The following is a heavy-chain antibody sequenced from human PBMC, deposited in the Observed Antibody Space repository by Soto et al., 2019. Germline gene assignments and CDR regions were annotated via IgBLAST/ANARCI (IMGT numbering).Heavy chain of an antibody. CDR3: ARRGYCSSTSCPGIDY. CDR1: GGSISSYY. D-gene: IGHD2-2*01. V-gene: IGHV4-59*08. CDR2: IYYSGST. Sequence: SETLSLTCTVSGGSISSYYWSWIRQPPGKGLEWIGYIYYSGSTNYNPSLKSRVTISVDTSKNQFSLKLSSVTAADTAVYYCARRGYCSSTSCPGIDYWGQGTLVTV. J-gene: IGHJ4*02.